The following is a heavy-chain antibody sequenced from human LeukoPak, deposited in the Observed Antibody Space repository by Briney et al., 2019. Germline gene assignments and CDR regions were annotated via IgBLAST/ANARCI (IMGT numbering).Heavy chain of an antibody. CDR1: GFTFSSYG. D-gene: IGHD3-16*01. CDR3: AAAGGLRYY. Sequence: SGGSLRLSCAASGFTFSSYGTHWVRQAPGKGLEWVAVISYDGSNKYYADSVKGRFTISRDNSKNTLYLQMNSLRAEDTAVYYCAAAGGLRYYWGQGTLVTVSS. V-gene: IGHV3-30*03. J-gene: IGHJ4*02. CDR2: ISYDGSNK.